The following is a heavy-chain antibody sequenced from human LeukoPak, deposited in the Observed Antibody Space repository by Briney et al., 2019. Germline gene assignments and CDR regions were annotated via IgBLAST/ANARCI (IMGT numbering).Heavy chain of an antibody. V-gene: IGHV1-46*01. CDR1: GYTFTSYY. J-gene: IGHJ4*02. CDR2: INPSGGST. Sequence: ASVKVSCKASGYTFTSYYMHWVRQAPGQGLEWMGIINPSGGSTTYAPNFQGRVTMTRDTSTSTVYMELSSLRSEDTAVYFCARVGTDYYDSSGFSGYWGQGTLVTVSS. D-gene: IGHD3-22*01. CDR3: ARVGTDYYDSSGFSGY.